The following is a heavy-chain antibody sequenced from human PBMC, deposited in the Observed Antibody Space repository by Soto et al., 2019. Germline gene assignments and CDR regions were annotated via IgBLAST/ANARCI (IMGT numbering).Heavy chain of an antibody. CDR3: AKYPTVTGYYYYYYGMDV. V-gene: IGHV3-23*01. Sequence: EVQLLESGGGLVQPGGSLRLSCAASGFTFSSYAMSWVRQAPGKGLEWVSAISGSGGSTYYADSVKGRFTISRDNSKNSLYLQMNSLRAEDTAVYYCAKYPTVTGYYYYYYGMDVWGQGTTVTVSS. CDR2: ISGSGGST. CDR1: GFTFSSYA. D-gene: IGHD4-17*01. J-gene: IGHJ6*02.